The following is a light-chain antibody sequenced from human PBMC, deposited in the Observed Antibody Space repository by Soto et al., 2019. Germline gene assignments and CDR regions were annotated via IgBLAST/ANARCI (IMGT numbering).Light chain of an antibody. V-gene: IGLV2-14*03. CDR2: DVS. Sequence: QSALTQPASLSGSPGQSITIPCTGSSSDIGLYTFVSWCQQHPGKAPKLLIYDVSYRPSGISDRFSGSKSGNTASLTISGLQPEDEADYYCSSYGATSTLFGGGTKVTVL. J-gene: IGLJ2*01. CDR3: SSYGATSTL. CDR1: SSDIGLYTF.